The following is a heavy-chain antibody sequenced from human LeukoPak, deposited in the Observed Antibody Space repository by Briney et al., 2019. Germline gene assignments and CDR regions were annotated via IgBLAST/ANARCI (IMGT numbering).Heavy chain of an antibody. CDR1: GDSISRWTYY. CDR3: ARDSNFYDVSHDKAEDF. Sequence: TLSLTCTVTGDSISRWTYYWTWVRQPAGKGLEWIGRVFRSGSTYYNPSLKSRVTISIDTSNNQFSLHLRSVTAADTAVYYCARDSNFYDVSHDKAEDFWGQGTLVTVSS. D-gene: IGHD3-22*01. CDR2: VFRSGST. J-gene: IGHJ4*02. V-gene: IGHV4-61*02.